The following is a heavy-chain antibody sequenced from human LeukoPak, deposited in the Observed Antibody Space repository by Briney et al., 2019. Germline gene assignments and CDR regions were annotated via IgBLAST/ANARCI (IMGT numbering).Heavy chain of an antibody. V-gene: IGHV4-39*01. D-gene: IGHD1-26*01. J-gene: IGHJ4*02. CDR3: ARLLKYSGSYYCDF. Sequence: SETLSLTCTVSGGSVSSTRHYWGWIRQPPGKGLEWIGNMYYSGSTYYNPSLRSRGTTSVDTTKNQFSLKLGSVTAADTAVYYCARLLKYSGSYYCDFWGQGTLVTVSS. CDR2: MYYSGST. CDR1: GGSVSSTRHY.